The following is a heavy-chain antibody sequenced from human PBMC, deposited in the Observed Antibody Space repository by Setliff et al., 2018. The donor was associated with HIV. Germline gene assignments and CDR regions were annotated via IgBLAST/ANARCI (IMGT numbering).Heavy chain of an antibody. D-gene: IGHD1-1*01. V-gene: IGHV4-34*01. CDR1: GGSLSGYY. J-gene: IGHJ4*02. CDR3: AQLGMVDDFDY. CDR2: IHHSGST. Sequence: PSETLSLTCAVYGGSLSGYYWSWIRQAPGKGLDWIGSIHHSGSTYYNPSLKSRVTISVDTSKNHFSLKLRSVTAADTAVYYCAQLGMVDDFDYWGQGTLVTVS.